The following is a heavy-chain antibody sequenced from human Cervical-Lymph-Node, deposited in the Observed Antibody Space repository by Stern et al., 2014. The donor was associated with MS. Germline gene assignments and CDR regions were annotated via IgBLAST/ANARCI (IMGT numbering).Heavy chain of an antibody. CDR3: ARGRGSAGMDV. J-gene: IGHJ6*02. V-gene: IGHV1-18*04. CDR2: ITADKGNT. Sequence: QLQLVESGAEVKNPGASVKVSCKASGYTLTSYRITWVRQAPGQRPWWMGCITADKGNTNCAQKLHGTVIMPTATTICLSSMQVRSLRSDDTAVYYCARGRGSAGMDVWGQGTTVTVSS. CDR1: GYTLTSYR. D-gene: IGHD5-12*01.